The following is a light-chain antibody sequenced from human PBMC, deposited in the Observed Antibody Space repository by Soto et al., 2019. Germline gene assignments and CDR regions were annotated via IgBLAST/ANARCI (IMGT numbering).Light chain of an antibody. CDR1: QSVSNSY. V-gene: IGKV3D-20*01. CDR3: QQYGSAPRT. Sequence: EIVLTQSPATLSLSPGERATLSCGASQSVSNSYLAWYQQKPGLAPRLLIYDASSTATGIPDRLSGSVSGTDFTLTISRLAPEDFAVYYCQQYGSAPRTFGQGTKLEIK. J-gene: IGKJ2*01. CDR2: DAS.